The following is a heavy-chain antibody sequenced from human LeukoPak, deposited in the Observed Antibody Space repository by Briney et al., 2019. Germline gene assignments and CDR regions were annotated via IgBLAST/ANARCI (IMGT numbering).Heavy chain of an antibody. CDR1: GFTVSTNY. V-gene: IGHV3-66*01. J-gene: IGHJ4*02. CDR3: ATIVPDVAATLTFDY. D-gene: IGHD2-15*01. Sequence: GGSLRLSCAASGFTVSTNYMSWVRQVPGKGLEWDSVIYSGGSTYYADSVRGRFTISRDNSKNTLYLQMNSLRAEDTAVYYCATIVPDVAATLTFDYWGQGTLVTVSS. CDR2: IYSGGST.